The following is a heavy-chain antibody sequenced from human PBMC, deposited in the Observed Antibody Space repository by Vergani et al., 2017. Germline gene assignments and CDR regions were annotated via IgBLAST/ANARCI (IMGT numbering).Heavy chain of an antibody. J-gene: IGHJ4*02. CDR3: TRQEGLEWLPDY. CDR1: GFTFSGSA. CDR2: IRSKANSYAT. Sequence: EVQLVESGGGLVQPGGTLKLSCAASGFTFSGSAMHWVRQASGKGLEWVGRIRSKANSYATAYAASVKGRFTISRDDSKNPAYLQMNSLKTEDTAVYYCTRQEGLEWLPDYWGQGTLVTVSS. D-gene: IGHD3-3*01. V-gene: IGHV3-73*02.